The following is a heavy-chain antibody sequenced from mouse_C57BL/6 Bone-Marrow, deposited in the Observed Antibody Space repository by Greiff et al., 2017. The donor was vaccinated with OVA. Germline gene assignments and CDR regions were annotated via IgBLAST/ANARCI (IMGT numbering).Heavy chain of an antibody. CDR2: INSDGGST. CDR3: ARITTGYAMDY. Sequence: EVKVEESVGGLVQPGESLKLSCESNEYEFPSHDMSWVRKTPEKRLELVAAINSDGGSTYYPDTMERRFIISRDNTKKTLYLQMSSLRSEDTALYYCARITTGYAMDYWGQGTSVTVSS. D-gene: IGHD2-4*01. CDR1: EYEFPSHD. J-gene: IGHJ4*01. V-gene: IGHV5-2*03.